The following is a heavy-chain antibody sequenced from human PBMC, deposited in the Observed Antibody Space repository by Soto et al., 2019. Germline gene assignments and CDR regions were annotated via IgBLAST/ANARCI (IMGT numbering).Heavy chain of an antibody. CDR1: GGSISTYY. Sequence: KTSETLSLTCTVSGGSISTYYWSWIRQPPEKGLEWIGYISYSGNTNYNPSLKSRVTMSVDTSKNQFSLKLSSVTAADTAVYYCARASGYCSGGSCYSFDYWGQGTLVTVSS. CDR2: ISYSGNT. V-gene: IGHV4-59*01. J-gene: IGHJ4*02. D-gene: IGHD2-15*01. CDR3: ARASGYCSGGSCYSFDY.